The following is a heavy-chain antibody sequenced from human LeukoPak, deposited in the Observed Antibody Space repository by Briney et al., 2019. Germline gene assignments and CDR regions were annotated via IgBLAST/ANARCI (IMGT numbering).Heavy chain of an antibody. J-gene: IGHJ6*02. CDR1: GYTLTNYG. D-gene: IGHD1-26*01. V-gene: IGHV1-18*01. CDR2: ISAYNGNT. CDR3: ARSGSHNNYYYGMDV. Sequence: ASVKVSCKASGYTLTNYGISWVRQAPGQGLEWMGWISAYNGNTKYAQKFQSRVTMTTDTSTNTVNMELRSLRSDDTAVFYCARSGSHNNYYYGMDVWGQGSTVIVSS.